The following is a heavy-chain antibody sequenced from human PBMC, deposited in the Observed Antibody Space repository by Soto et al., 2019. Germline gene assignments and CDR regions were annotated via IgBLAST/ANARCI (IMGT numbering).Heavy chain of an antibody. Sequence: PSETLSLTCAVYGASFSPYYWSWNWIRQPPGKGLEWIGEINHSGSTNYNPSLKSRVTISVDTSKNQFSLKLSSVTAADTAVYYCARRSAAGPWGQGTLVTVSS. CDR1: GASFSPYY. CDR3: ARRSAAGP. J-gene: IGHJ5*02. V-gene: IGHV4-34*01. CDR2: INHSGST. D-gene: IGHD6-25*01.